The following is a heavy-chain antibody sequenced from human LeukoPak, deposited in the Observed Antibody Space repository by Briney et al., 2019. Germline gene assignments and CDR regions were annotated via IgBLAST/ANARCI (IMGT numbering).Heavy chain of an antibody. J-gene: IGHJ5*02. D-gene: IGHD3-22*01. Sequence: PGGSLRLSCAASGFTFSSYGMHWVRQAPGKGLEWVAVIWYDGSNKYYADSVKGRFTISRDNSKNTLYLQMNSLRAEDPAVYYCAGDIQYYYDSSGYLNWFDPWGQGTLVTVSS. CDR2: IWYDGSNK. CDR3: AGDIQYYYDSSGYLNWFDP. CDR1: GFTFSSYG. V-gene: IGHV3-33*01.